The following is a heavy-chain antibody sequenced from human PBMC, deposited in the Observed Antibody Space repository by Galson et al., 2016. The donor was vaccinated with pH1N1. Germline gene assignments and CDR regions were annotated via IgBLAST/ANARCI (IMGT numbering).Heavy chain of an antibody. CDR1: GYSFTSYW. J-gene: IGHJ2*01. D-gene: IGHD3-22*01. CDR3: ARSAVTYYYDSSGYPDWYFDL. CDR2: IYPGDSDT. Sequence: QSGAEVKKPGESLKISCKGSGYSFTSYWIGWVRQMPGKGLEWMGIIYPGDSDTRYSPSFQGQVTISADKSTSTAYLQWSSLKASDTAIYYCARSAVTYYYDSSGYPDWYFDLWGRGTLVTVSS. V-gene: IGHV5-51*03.